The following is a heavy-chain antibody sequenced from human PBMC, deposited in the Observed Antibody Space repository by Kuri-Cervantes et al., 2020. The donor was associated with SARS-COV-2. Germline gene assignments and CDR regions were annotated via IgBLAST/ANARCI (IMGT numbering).Heavy chain of an antibody. CDR3: ARRLWSGYSYGFGVGWFDP. V-gene: IGHV1-18*04. D-gene: IGHD5-18*01. CDR1: GYTFTSYG. CDR2: ISAYNGNT. Sequence: ASVKVSCKASGYTFTSYGISWVRQAPEQGLEWMGWISAYNGNTNYAQKLQGRVTMTTDTSTSTAYMELRSLRSDDTAVYYCARRLWSGYSYGFGVGWFDPWGQGTLVTVSS. J-gene: IGHJ5*02.